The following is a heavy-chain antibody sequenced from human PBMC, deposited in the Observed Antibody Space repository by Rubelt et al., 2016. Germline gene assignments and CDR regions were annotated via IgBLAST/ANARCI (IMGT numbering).Heavy chain of an antibody. Sequence: EVQLVESGGGLIQPGGSLRLSCAASGFTVSSNYMSWVRQAPGKGVGWVSVISRGGSTYYANSGKGRFTISRDNSNNMLYLQMNSLRAEDTAVYYGARCPRFGEFDYWGQGTLVTVSS. D-gene: IGHD3-10*01. CDR3: ARCPRFGEFDY. J-gene: IGHJ4*02. CDR1: GFTVSSNY. CDR2: ISRGGST. V-gene: IGHV3-53*01.